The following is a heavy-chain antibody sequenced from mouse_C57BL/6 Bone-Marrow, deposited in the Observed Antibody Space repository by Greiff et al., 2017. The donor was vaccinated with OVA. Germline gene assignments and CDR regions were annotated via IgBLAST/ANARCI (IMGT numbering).Heavy chain of an antibody. D-gene: IGHD1-1*01. CDR2: LDPNSGGT. CDR3: ARGGYYYGSPWFAY. J-gene: IGHJ3*01. CDR1: GYTFTSYW. V-gene: IGHV1-72*01. Sequence: QVQLQQPGAELVKPGASVKLSCKASGYTFTSYWMTWVKQRPGRGLEWIGRLDPNSGGTQYNEKFTGKATLTVHKHSSTAYMQLSSLTSEDSAVYDFARGGYYYGSPWFAYWGQGTLVTVSA.